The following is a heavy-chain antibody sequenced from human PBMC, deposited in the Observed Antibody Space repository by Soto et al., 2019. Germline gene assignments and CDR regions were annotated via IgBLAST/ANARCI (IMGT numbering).Heavy chain of an antibody. CDR2: IYDTGSP. Sequence: PSETLSLICTISGGSISVYYWSWIRQPPGQGLEWIGYIYDTGSPYYNPSLKSRVIISADTSKNQISLNLTSATAADTAVYYCARGVGSSPPRYWGRGTLVTVSS. CDR1: GGSISVYY. J-gene: IGHJ4*02. CDR3: ARGVGSSPPRY. V-gene: IGHV4-59*01. D-gene: IGHD1-26*01.